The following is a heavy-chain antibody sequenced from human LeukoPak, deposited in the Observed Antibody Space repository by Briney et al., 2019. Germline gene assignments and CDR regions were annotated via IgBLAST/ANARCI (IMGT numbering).Heavy chain of an antibody. CDR2: ICTSGST. CDR3: ARGPTTVTRAFDY. D-gene: IGHD4-17*01. Sequence: PSETLSLTCTVSGGSFSIYYWSWIRQPAGKGLEWIRRICTSGSTNYNPSLKSRVTMSVDTSKNQFSLKLSSVTAADTAVYSCARGPTTVTRAFDYWGQGTLVTVSS. CDR1: GGSFSIYY. J-gene: IGHJ4*02. V-gene: IGHV4-4*07.